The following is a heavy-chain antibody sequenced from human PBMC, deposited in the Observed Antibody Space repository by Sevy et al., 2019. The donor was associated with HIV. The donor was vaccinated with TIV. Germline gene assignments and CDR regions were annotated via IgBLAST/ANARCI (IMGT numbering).Heavy chain of an antibody. D-gene: IGHD2-8*01. Sequence: GGSLRPSCAASGFTFSKYSMSWVRQPPGKGLEWVSTLSFGCGEINYADSVKGRFTISRDNSKSSVYLQMNILRPEDTAVYYCAREGCTKPHDYWGQGTLVTVSS. V-gene: IGHV3-23*01. CDR2: LSFGCGEI. CDR1: GFTFSKYS. CDR3: AREGCTKPHDY. J-gene: IGHJ4*02.